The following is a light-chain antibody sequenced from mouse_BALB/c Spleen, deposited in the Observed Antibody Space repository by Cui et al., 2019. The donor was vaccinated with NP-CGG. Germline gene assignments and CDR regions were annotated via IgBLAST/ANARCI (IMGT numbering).Light chain of an antibody. CDR2: GTN. Sequence: QAVLTPESALTASPGETVTLTCRSSTGAVTTSNYANWVQEKPDHLFNGLIGGTNNRAPGVPARFSGSLIGDKAALTITGAQTEDEAIYFCALWYSNHWVFGGGTKLTVL. J-gene: IGLJ1*01. CDR3: ALWYSNHWV. V-gene: IGLV1*01. CDR1: TGAVTTSNY.